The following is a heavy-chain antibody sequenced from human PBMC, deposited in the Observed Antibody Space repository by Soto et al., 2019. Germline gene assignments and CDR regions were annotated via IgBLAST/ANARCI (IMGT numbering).Heavy chain of an antibody. J-gene: IGHJ4*02. CDR1: GFSFSSYA. D-gene: IGHD2-21*02. V-gene: IGHV3-23*01. CDR3: AKPDLAYCGGDCHYDY. Sequence: ESGGGLVQPGGSLRLSCAASGFSFSSYAMSWVRQAPGKGLEWVSAYSGSGDTTYYAESVKGRFTISRDNSKNTLYLQMNSLRVEDTAIYYCAKPDLAYCGGDCHYDYWGQGTLVTVSS. CDR2: YSGSGDTT.